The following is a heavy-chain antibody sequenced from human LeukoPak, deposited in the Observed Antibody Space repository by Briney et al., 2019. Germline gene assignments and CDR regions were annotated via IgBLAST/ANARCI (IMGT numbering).Heavy chain of an antibody. V-gene: IGHV1-69*13. CDR1: GGTFSSYA. Sequence: SVKVSCKASGGTFSSYAISWVRQAPGQGLEWMGGIIPIFGTADYAQKFQGRVTITADESTSTAYMELSSLRSEDTAVYYCARETRSGSYWKAWRFDIWGQGTMVTVSS. D-gene: IGHD1-26*01. J-gene: IGHJ3*02. CDR2: IIPIFGTA. CDR3: ARETRSGSYWKAWRFDI.